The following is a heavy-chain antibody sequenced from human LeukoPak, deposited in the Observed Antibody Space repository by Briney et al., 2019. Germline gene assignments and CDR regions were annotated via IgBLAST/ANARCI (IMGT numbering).Heavy chain of an antibody. CDR1: GYTFTSYD. CDR3: ARGIQLWSPFDY. J-gene: IGHJ4*02. D-gene: IGHD5-18*01. CDR2: MNPNSGNT. V-gene: IGHV1-8*01. Sequence: GASVKVSCKASGYTFTSYDINWVRQATGQGVEWMGWMNPNSGNTGYAQKFQGRVTMTRNTSISTAYMELSSLRSEDTAVYYCARGIQLWSPFDYWGQGTLVTVSS.